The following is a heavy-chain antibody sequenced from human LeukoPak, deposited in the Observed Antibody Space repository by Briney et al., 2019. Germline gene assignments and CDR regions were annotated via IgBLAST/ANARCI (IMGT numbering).Heavy chain of an antibody. D-gene: IGHD3-10*01. CDR3: ARDRKITMVRGVISNWFDP. J-gene: IGHJ5*02. CDR2: ISAYNGNT. CDR1: GYTFTSYG. V-gene: IGHV1-18*01. Sequence: ASMKVSCKASGYTFTSYGISWVRQAPGQGLEWMGWISAYNGNTNYAQKLQGRVTMTTDTSTSTAYMELRSLRSDDTAVYYCARDRKITMVRGVISNWFDPWGQGTLVTVSS.